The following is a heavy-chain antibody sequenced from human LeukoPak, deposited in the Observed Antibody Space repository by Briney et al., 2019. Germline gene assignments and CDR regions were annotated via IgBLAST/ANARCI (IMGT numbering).Heavy chain of an antibody. CDR3: AREIIRGYCSSTSCPLDAFDI. V-gene: IGHV3-30-3*01. J-gene: IGHJ3*02. Sequence: QSGGSLRLSCAASGFTFSSYAMSWVRQAPGKGLEWVAVISYDGSNKYYADSVKGRFTISRDNSKNTLYLQMNSLRAEDTAVYYCAREIIRGYCSSTSCPLDAFDIWGQGTMVTVSS. CDR2: ISYDGSNK. CDR1: GFTFSSYA. D-gene: IGHD2-2*01.